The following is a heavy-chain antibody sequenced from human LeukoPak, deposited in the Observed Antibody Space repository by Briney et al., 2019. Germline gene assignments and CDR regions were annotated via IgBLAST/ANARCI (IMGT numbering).Heavy chain of an antibody. CDR1: GYTFTSYG. D-gene: IGHD3-10*01. V-gene: IGHV1-18*01. CDR2: ISAYNGNT. J-gene: IGHJ4*02. Sequence: ASVKVSCKASGYTFTSYGISWVRQAPGQGLEWMGWISAYNGNTNYAQKLQGRVTMTTDTSTSTAYMELRSLRSDDTAVYYCARGPITRVRGVMLSVARNDYWGQGTLVTVSS. CDR3: ARGPITRVRGVMLSVARNDY.